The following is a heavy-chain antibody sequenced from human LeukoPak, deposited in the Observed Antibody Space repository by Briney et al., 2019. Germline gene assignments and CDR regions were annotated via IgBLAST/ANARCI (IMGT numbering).Heavy chain of an antibody. CDR2: IIPIFGTA. J-gene: IGHJ4*02. CDR1: GGTFSSYA. CDR3: ARARICSGGSCYSDPLDY. D-gene: IGHD2-15*01. V-gene: IGHV1-69*13. Sequence: SVKVSCKASGGTFSSYAISWVRQAPGQGLEWMGGIIPIFGTANYAQKSQGRVTITADESTSTAYMELSSLRSEDTAVYYCARARICSGGSCYSDPLDYWGQGTLVTVSS.